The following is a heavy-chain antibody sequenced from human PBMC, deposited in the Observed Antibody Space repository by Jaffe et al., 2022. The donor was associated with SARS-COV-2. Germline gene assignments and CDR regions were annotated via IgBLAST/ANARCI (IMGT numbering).Heavy chain of an antibody. J-gene: IGHJ3*02. CDR2: IKGSGGDT. D-gene: IGHD4-17*01. V-gene: IGHV3-23*01. CDR1: GFTFSSSA. CDR3: AKGKYGEYALGAFDM. Sequence: EVQLLESGGGLGQPGGSLRLSCAASGFTFSSSAMSWVRQTPGKGLEWVSSIKGSGGDTYYADSVKGRFTISRDNSKNTLYLQMNSLRAEDTAVYYCAKGKYGEYALGAFDMWGQGTMVTVSS.